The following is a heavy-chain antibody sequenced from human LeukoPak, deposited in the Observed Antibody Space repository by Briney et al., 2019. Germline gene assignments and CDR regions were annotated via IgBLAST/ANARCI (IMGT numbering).Heavy chain of an antibody. D-gene: IGHD2-15*01. CDR2: IYISGST. Sequence: SETLSLTCTVSGGSISSGDYYWSWIRQPAGKGLEWIERIYISGSTNYNSSLQSRVTMSVDTSKNQFSLKLTSVTAADTAVYYCARALNPLPGTYYFDYWGQGTLVTVSS. CDR3: ARALNPLPGTYYFDY. V-gene: IGHV4-61*02. CDR1: GGSISSGDYY. J-gene: IGHJ4*02.